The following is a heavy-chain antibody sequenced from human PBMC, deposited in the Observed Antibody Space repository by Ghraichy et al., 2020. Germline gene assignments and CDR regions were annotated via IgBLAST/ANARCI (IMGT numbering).Heavy chain of an antibody. CDR1: GFTFSDYA. J-gene: IGHJ6*02. CDR3: ARDGRSGYDYGMDV. V-gene: IGHV3-33*01. CDR2: IWYDGKSE. Sequence: GESLNISCAASGFTFSDYAIYWVRQAPGKGLEWVAVIWYDGKSEYYAHSVKGRFTISRDNSKNTVYLHMSSLRVEDMAVYYCARDGRSGYDYGMDVWGQGTTVTVSS.